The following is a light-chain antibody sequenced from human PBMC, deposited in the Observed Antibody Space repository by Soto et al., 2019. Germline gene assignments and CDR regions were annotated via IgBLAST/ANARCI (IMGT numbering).Light chain of an antibody. V-gene: IGKV3-11*01. Sequence: PGERATLSCRASQSVSSYLAWYQQKPGQAPRLLIYDASNRATGIPARFSGSGSGTDFTLTISSLEPEDFAVYYCQPRSNWPLTFGGGTKVDIK. CDR2: DAS. CDR1: QSVSSY. J-gene: IGKJ4*01. CDR3: QPRSNWPLT.